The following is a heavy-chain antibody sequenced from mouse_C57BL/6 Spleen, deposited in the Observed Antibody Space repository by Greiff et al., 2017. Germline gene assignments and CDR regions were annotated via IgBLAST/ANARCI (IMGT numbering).Heavy chain of an antibody. V-gene: IGHV1-50*01. D-gene: IGHD1-1*01. CDR2: IDPSDSYT. CDR3: ARARAFGSSLGWYVDV. CDR1: GYTFTSYW. J-gene: IGHJ1*03. Sequence: QVHVQQPGAELVKPGASVKLSCKASGYTFTSYWMQWVKQRPGQGLEWIGEIDPSDSYTNYTQKFKGKATVTVDTSSSTAYMQLSSLTSEDSAVYYGARARAFGSSLGWYVDVWGTGTTVTVSS.